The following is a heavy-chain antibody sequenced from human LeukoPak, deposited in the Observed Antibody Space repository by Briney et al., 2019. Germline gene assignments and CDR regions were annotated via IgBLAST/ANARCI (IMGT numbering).Heavy chain of an antibody. J-gene: IGHJ4*02. V-gene: IGHV4-59*01. D-gene: IGHD6-13*01. Sequence: PSETLSLTCNASGCAISSYYWSWIRQPPGKGLEWIGYIYYSGSTNYNASLKSRVTISVDTSNNQFSLKLSSVTAADTACYYCARGLMMAVAGRVEFHYWGQGTLVTVSS. CDR3: ARGLMMAVAGRVEFHY. CDR1: GCAISSYY. CDR2: IYYSGST.